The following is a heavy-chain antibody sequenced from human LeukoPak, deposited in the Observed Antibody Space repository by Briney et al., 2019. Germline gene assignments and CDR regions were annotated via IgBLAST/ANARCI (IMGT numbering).Heavy chain of an antibody. CDR1: GFTFSSYA. CDR2: ISGSGGST. Sequence: GGSLRLSCAASGFTFSSYAMSWVRQAPGKGLEWVSAISGSGGSTYYADSVKGRFTVSRDNSKNTLYLQMNSLRAEDTAVYYCAKDGRAYCGGDCYSGYWGQGTLVTVSS. J-gene: IGHJ4*02. D-gene: IGHD2-21*02. V-gene: IGHV3-23*01. CDR3: AKDGRAYCGGDCYSGY.